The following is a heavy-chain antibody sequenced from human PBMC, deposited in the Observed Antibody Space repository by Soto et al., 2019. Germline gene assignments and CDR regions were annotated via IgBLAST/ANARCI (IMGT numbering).Heavy chain of an antibody. J-gene: IGHJ5*02. Sequence: QVQLQESGPGLVKPSETLSLTCTVSGGSISSYYWSWIRQPPGKGLEWIGYIYYSVSTNYNPSLKSRVTILVDTSKNQFSRKLSSVQAADTAVYYFARSISSGWLKRGGFDPWGQGTLVTVSS. CDR3: ARSISSGWLKRGGFDP. CDR2: IYYSVST. V-gene: IGHV4-59*01. CDR1: GGSISSYY. D-gene: IGHD6-19*01.